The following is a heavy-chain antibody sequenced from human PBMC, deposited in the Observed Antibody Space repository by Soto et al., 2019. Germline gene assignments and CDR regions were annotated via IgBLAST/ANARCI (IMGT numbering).Heavy chain of an antibody. J-gene: IGHJ3*02. Sequence: EVQLLESGGGLVQPGGSLRLSCEASGFTFSSYAMSWVRQAPGKGLEWVSAISGSGGTTYYADSVKGRFTFSRDNSKNTLYLQMNSLRAEDTAVYYCAKTANGWFSAFDIWCQGTMVTVSS. CDR1: GFTFSSYA. CDR2: ISGSGGTT. V-gene: IGHV3-23*01. CDR3: AKTANGWFSAFDI. D-gene: IGHD6-19*01.